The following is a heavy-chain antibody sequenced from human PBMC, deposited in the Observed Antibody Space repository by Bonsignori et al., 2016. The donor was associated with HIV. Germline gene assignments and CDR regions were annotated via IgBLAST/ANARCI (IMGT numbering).Heavy chain of an antibody. Sequence: WIRQPPGKGLVWVSRVNIDGSSTYYADSVKGRFTISRDNAKNTLYLQMNSLGAEDTAVYYCARTSQSGIRLDAFDLWGQGTMVTVSS. CDR3: ARTSQSGIRLDAFDL. J-gene: IGHJ3*01. V-gene: IGHV3-74*01. D-gene: IGHD1-14*01. CDR2: VNIDGSST.